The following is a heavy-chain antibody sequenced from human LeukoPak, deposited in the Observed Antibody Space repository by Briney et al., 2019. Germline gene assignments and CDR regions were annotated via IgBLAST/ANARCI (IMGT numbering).Heavy chain of an antibody. Sequence: PSETLSLTCSVSGGSISTYYWSWIRQPAGKGLEWIGRMYTSGSINYNPSLKSRVTMSVDTSKNQFSLKLSSVTAADTAVYYCAATVLLWFGELSNSLPVDYWGQGTLVTVSS. V-gene: IGHV4-4*07. D-gene: IGHD3-10*01. CDR3: AATVLLWFGELSNSLPVDY. CDR1: GGSISTYY. CDR2: MYTSGSI. J-gene: IGHJ4*02.